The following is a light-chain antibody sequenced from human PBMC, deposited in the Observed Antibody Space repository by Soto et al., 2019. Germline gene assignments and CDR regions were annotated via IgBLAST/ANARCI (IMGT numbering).Light chain of an antibody. V-gene: IGKV1-33*01. Sequence: DIQITHSPSTLSASVVDRVTITCRATQTISTSLAWYQQIPGRAPKLLIYDASNLEAGVPSRFRGSGSGTDFTFTISRLQPEDIATYYCKQYENLPNFGQGTRLEIK. J-gene: IGKJ5*01. CDR1: QTISTS. CDR3: KQYENLPN. CDR2: DAS.